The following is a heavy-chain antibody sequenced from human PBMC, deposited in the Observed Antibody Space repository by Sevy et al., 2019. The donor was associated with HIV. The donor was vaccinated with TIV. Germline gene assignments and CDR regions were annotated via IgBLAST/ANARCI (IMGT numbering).Heavy chain of an antibody. V-gene: IGHV3-23*01. CDR1: GFTFSSYA. Sequence: GGSLRLSCAASGFTFSSYAMSWVRQAPGKGLEWVSAISGSGGSTYYADSVKGRFTISRDNSKNTLYLQMNSLGAEDTAVYYCAKDQHVVIGTWFDPWGQGTLVTVSS. CDR3: AKDQHVVIGTWFDP. CDR2: ISGSGGST. D-gene: IGHD2-21*01. J-gene: IGHJ5*02.